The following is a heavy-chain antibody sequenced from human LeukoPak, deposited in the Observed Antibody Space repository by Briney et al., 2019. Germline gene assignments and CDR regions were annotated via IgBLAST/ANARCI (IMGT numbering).Heavy chain of an antibody. CDR3: ARGRNRVWSGYPTDYYYYGMDV. CDR2: IYTSGST. Sequence: SETLSLTCTVSGGSISSGSYYWSWIRQPAGKGLEWIGRIYTSGSTNYNPSLKSRVTISVDTSKNQFSLKLSSVTAADTAVYYCARGRNRVWSGYPTDYYYYGMDVWGQGTTVTVSS. D-gene: IGHD3-3*01. CDR1: GGSISSGSYY. J-gene: IGHJ6*02. V-gene: IGHV4-61*02.